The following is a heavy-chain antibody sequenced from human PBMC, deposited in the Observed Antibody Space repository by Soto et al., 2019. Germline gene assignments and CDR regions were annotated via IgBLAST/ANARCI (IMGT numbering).Heavy chain of an antibody. Sequence: GASVKVSCKASGYPFTTYHIFCVRQAPGQGLEWMGIISPNGGSTSYAQRFQGRVTMTSDTSTSTVYMELSSLRSEDTAVYYCARGLYSSSDNWFDPWGQGSLVTVSS. CDR3: ARGLYSSSDNWFDP. J-gene: IGHJ5*02. V-gene: IGHV1-46*01. CDR2: ISPNGGST. D-gene: IGHD6-6*01. CDR1: GYPFTTYH.